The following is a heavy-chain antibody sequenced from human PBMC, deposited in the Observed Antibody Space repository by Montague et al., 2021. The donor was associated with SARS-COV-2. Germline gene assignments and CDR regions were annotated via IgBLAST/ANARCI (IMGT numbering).Heavy chain of an antibody. D-gene: IGHD3-10*01. J-gene: IGHJ6*02. CDR2: IYTLGST. CDR1: GGSISSGDYH. CDR3: AREGSGRGYYYYGMDV. Sequence: TLSLTCTVSGGSISSGDYHWSWVRQPAGKGLEWIGYIYTLGSTNYNPSLKSRVTISIDTSKNQFSLKLSSVTAADTAVYYCAREGSGRGYYYYGMDVWGQGTTVTVSS. V-gene: IGHV4-61*09.